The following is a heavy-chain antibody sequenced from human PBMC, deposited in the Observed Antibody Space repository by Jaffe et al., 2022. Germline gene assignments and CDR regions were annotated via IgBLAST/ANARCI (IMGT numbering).Heavy chain of an antibody. J-gene: IGHJ3*01. CDR3: ARDPGVGDAGPPYDAFGL. CDR2: IYTSGST. Sequence: QVQLQESGPGLVKPSQTLSLTCSVSGASVTSGRHYWSWIRQPAGKGLEWIGRIYTSGSTSYNPSLTSRVTISLDTSKNQFSLKVSSVTVTDTAVYFCARDPGVGDAGPPYDAFGLWGQGRMVTVSS. CDR1: GASVTSGRHY. D-gene: IGHD6-13*01. V-gene: IGHV4-61*02.